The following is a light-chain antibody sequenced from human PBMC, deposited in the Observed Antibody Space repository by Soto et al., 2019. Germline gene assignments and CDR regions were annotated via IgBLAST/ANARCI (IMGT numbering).Light chain of an antibody. CDR1: SGYSNYK. V-gene: IGLV9-49*01. CDR3: GADHGSGSNFFVV. CDR2: VGTGGIVG. Sequence: QPVLTQPPSASASLGASGTLTCTLSSGYSNYKVDWYQQRPGKGPRFVMRVGTGGIVGSKGDGIPDRFSVLGSGLNRYLTIKNIQEEDESDYHCGADHGSGSNFFVVFGGGTKLTVL. J-gene: IGLJ2*01.